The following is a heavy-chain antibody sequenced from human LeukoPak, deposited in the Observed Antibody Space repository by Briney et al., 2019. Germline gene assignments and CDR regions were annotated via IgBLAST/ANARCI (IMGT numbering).Heavy chain of an antibody. V-gene: IGHV1-58*02. CDR3: AADHGRFLDPYYFDY. CDR2: IVVGSGNT. Sequence: ASVKVSCKASGFTFTSSAMQWVRQARGQRLEWIGWIVVGSGNTNYAQKFQERVTITRDTSTSTAYMELSSLRSEDTAVYYCAADHGRFLDPYYFDYWGQGTLVTVSS. J-gene: IGHJ4*02. CDR1: GFTFTSSA. D-gene: IGHD3-3*01.